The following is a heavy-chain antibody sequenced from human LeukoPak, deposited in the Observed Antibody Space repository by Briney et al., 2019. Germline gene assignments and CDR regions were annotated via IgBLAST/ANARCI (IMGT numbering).Heavy chain of an antibody. CDR3: ARDSPGESTTMGTCNDY. CDR2: ISSSSSTI. V-gene: IGHV3-48*01. CDR1: GFTFSSYG. D-gene: IGHD3-10*01. Sequence: PGGSLRLSCAASGFTFSSYGMHWVRQAPGKGLEWVSYISSSSSTIYYADSVKGRFTISRDNAKNSLYLQMNSLRAEDTAVYYCARDSPGESTTMGTCNDYWGQGTLVTVSS. J-gene: IGHJ4*02.